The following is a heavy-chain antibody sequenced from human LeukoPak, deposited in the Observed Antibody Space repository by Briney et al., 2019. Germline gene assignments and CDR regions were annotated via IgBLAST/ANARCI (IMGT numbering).Heavy chain of an antibody. CDR1: GYTFTSYG. J-gene: IGHJ4*02. CDR3: ARAWVVRGVIISDY. V-gene: IGHV1-18*01. Sequence: ASVKVSCKASGYTFTSYGISWVRQAPGQGLEWMGWISAYNGNTNYAQKLQGRVTMTTDTSTSTAYMELSSLRSEDAAVYYCARAWVVRGVIISDYWGQGTLVTVSS. D-gene: IGHD3-10*01. CDR2: ISAYNGNT.